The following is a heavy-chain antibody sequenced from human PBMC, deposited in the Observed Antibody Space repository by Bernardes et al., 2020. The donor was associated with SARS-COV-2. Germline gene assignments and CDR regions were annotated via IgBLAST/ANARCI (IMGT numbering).Heavy chain of an antibody. J-gene: IGHJ6*02. D-gene: IGHD3-22*01. CDR1: GGSFSGYY. Sequence: SETLSLTCAVYGGSFSGYYWSWIRQPPGKGLEWIGEINHSGSTNYNPSLKSRVTISVDTSKNQFSLKLSSVTAADTAVYYCARVVVIKVYGMDVWGQGTTVTVYS. V-gene: IGHV4-34*01. CDR2: INHSGST. CDR3: ARVVVIKVYGMDV.